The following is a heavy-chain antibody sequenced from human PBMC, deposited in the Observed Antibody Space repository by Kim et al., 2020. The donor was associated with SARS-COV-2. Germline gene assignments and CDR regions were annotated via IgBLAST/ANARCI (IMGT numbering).Heavy chain of an antibody. Sequence: GGSLRLSCAASGFTFSSYSMNWVRQAPGKGLEWVSYISSSSSTIYYADSVKGRFTISRDNAKNSLYLQMNSLRAEDTAVYYCTADTTNFDYWGQGTLVTVSS. CDR1: GFTFSSYS. V-gene: IGHV3-48*04. CDR2: ISSSSSTI. CDR3: TADTTNFDY. J-gene: IGHJ4*02. D-gene: IGHD1-26*01.